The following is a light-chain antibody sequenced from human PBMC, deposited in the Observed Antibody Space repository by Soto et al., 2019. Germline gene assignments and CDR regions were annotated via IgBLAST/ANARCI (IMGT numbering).Light chain of an antibody. V-gene: IGKV1-12*01. Sequence: DIQVTQSPPSVSASVGDRVTITCRASQDIGFWLAWYQQKPGTAPKLLLSAASTLPVGVPARFSGSGSGTDFTLTISSLQTEESATYFCQQSARFPLAFGGGTKVEIK. J-gene: IGKJ4*01. CDR1: QDIGFW. CDR2: AAS. CDR3: QQSARFPLA.